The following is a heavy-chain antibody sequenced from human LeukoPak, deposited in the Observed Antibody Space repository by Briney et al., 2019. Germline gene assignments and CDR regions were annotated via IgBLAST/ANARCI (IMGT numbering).Heavy chain of an antibody. CDR1: GFTFGSYW. Sequence: GGSLRLSCAASGFTFGSYWMSWVRQAPGKGLEWVANIKQDGSEKYYVDSVKGRFTISRDNAKNSLYLQMNSLRAEDTAVYYCARGVAYWGQGTLVTVSS. D-gene: IGHD5-12*01. CDR2: IKQDGSEK. CDR3: ARGVAY. J-gene: IGHJ4*02. V-gene: IGHV3-7*01.